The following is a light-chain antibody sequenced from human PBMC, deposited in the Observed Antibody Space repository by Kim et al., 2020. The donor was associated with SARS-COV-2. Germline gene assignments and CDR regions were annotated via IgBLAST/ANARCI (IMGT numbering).Light chain of an antibody. Sequence: SPGERAPLSCRASQSISSSYLAWYQQKSGQAPRLLIYGASSRAADIPDRFSGRGSGTDFTLTISRLEPEDFAVYYCQQYGSSPLTFGPGTKVDIK. J-gene: IGKJ3*01. CDR2: GAS. CDR1: QSISSSY. CDR3: QQYGSSPLT. V-gene: IGKV3-20*01.